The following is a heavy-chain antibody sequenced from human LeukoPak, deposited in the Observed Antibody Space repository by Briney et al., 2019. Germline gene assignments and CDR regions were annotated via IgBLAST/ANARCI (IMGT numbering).Heavy chain of an antibody. J-gene: IGHJ4*02. Sequence: GRSLRLSCAASGFTFDDYAMHWVRQAPGKGLEWVSGISWNSGSIGYADSVKGRFTISRDNAKNSLYLQMNSLRAEDTALYYCAKDNYYGSGSPPFFDYWGQGTLVTVSS. CDR3: AKDNYYGSGSPPFFDY. CDR1: GFTFDDYA. D-gene: IGHD3-10*01. V-gene: IGHV3-9*01. CDR2: ISWNSGSI.